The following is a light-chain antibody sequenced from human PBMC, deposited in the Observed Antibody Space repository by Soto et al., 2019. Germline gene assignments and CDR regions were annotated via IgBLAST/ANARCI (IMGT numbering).Light chain of an antibody. V-gene: IGKV3-11*01. CDR3: QQRSNWPPT. J-gene: IGKJ1*01. Sequence: EIVVTQSPATLSVSPGERATLSCRASQSVSSYLAWYQQKPGQAPRLLIYDASNRATGIPARFSGSGSGTDFTLTISSLEPEDFAVYYCQQRSNWPPTFGQGTKWIS. CDR1: QSVSSY. CDR2: DAS.